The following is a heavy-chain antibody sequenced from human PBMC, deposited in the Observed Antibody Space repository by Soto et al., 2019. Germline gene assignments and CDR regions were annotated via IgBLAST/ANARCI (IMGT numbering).Heavy chain of an antibody. CDR1: GYSFTSYW. V-gene: IGHV5-10-1*01. CDR2: IDPSDSYT. Sequence: GESLKISCKGSGYSFTSYWISWVRQMPGKGLEWMGRIDPSDSYTNYSPSFQGHVTISADKSISTAYLQWSSLKASDTAVYYCARGRYSSGYRLDAFDIWGQGTMVTVSS. CDR3: ARGRYSSGYRLDAFDI. J-gene: IGHJ3*02. D-gene: IGHD6-19*01.